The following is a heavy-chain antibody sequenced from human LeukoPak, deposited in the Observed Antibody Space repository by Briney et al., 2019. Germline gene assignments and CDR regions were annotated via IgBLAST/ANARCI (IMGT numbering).Heavy chain of an antibody. CDR3: ARNLAAAGFYWYFDL. D-gene: IGHD6-13*01. J-gene: IGHJ2*01. V-gene: IGHV4-59*12. Sequence: SETLSLTCTVTGGSIGSYYWSWIRQPPGKGLEWIGYIYYNGNTNDNPSLKSRVTLSVDTSKNQFSLKLSSVTAADTAVYYCARNLAAAGFYWYFDLWGRGTLVTVSS. CDR1: GGSIGSYY. CDR2: IYYNGNT.